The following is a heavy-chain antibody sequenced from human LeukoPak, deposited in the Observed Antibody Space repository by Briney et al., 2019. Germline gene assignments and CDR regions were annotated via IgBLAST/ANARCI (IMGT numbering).Heavy chain of an antibody. CDR2: IRYDGSNK. V-gene: IGHV3-30*02. J-gene: IGHJ4*02. D-gene: IGHD3-10*01. CDR3: AKAVRYGENYFDY. CDR1: GFAFSSYG. Sequence: GRSLRLSCAASGFAFSSYGMHWVRQAPGKGLERVAFIRYDGSNKYYADSVKGRFTISRDNSKNTLYLQMNSLRAEDTAVYYCAKAVRYGENYFDYWGQGTLVTVSS.